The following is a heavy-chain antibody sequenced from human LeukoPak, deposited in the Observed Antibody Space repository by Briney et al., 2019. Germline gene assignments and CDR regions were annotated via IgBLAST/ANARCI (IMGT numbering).Heavy chain of an antibody. V-gene: IGHV4-4*02. Sequence: GSLRLSCAASGFTFSSYAMRWVRQAPGKGLEWIGEISRFGITNYHPSLKSRVTMSLDRSKNQFSLELTSVTAADSGVYYCARELLGAPTPGAYWGQGTLVTVSS. D-gene: IGHD1-26*01. CDR2: ISRFGIT. CDR3: ARELLGAPTPGAY. J-gene: IGHJ4*02. CDR1: GFTFSSYAM.